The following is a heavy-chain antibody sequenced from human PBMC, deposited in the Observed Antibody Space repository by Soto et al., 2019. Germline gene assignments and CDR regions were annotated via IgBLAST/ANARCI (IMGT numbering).Heavy chain of an antibody. Sequence: QVRLVQSGAEVKKPGASVKVSCQTSGFTFTNYYITWVRQAPGQGLEVMGWISAYRGNTKNAQNLQGTVTMTTDTSASTASLELRIRRSGYTAVYLCARGATYYCSWYFGYLGQGTLVTVSS. V-gene: IGHV1-18*01. CDR2: ISAYRGNT. CDR3: ARGATYYCSWYFGY. CDR1: GFTFTNYY. D-gene: IGHD6-13*01. J-gene: IGHJ4*02.